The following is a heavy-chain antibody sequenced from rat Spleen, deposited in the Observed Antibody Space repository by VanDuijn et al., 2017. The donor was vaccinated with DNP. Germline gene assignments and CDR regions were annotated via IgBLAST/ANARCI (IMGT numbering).Heavy chain of an antibody. CDR3: TRRFRDTRAMDA. D-gene: IGHD4-3*01. CDR2: ITSSGGST. V-gene: IGHV5-31*01. CDR1: GFTFNKYW. J-gene: IGHJ4*01. Sequence: EVQLVESGGDLVQPGRSLKLSCVASGFTFNKYWMTWIRQVPGKGLEWVAAITSSGGSTYYPDSVKGRFTVSRDNAENTLYLQMNSLRSEDTATYYCTRRFRDTRAMDAWGQGTSVTVSS.